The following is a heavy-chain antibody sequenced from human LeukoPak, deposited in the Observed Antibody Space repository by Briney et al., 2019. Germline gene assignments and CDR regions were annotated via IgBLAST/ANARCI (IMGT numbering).Heavy chain of an antibody. D-gene: IGHD4-11*01. CDR2: ISYDGNNK. V-gene: IGHV3-30-3*01. Sequence: PGGSLRLSCAASGFTFSSYTMHWVRQAPGKGLEWAAVISYDGNNKYYADSVKGRFTISRDNSKNTLYLQMNSLRAEDTAVYYCARDVGLATVTTGGHWGQGTQVTVSS. CDR1: GFTFSSYT. CDR3: ARDVGLATVTTGGH. J-gene: IGHJ4*02.